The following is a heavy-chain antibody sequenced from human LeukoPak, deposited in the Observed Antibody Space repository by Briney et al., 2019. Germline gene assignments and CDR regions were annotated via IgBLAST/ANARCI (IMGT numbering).Heavy chain of an antibody. V-gene: IGHV1-2*02. J-gene: IGHJ4*02. Sequence: GASVKVSCKASGYTFTGYYMHWVRQAPGQGLEWMGWINPNSGGTNYAQKFQGRVTMTRDTSISTAYMELSRLRSDDTAVYYCARAYYYDSGHFDYWGQGTLVTVSS. D-gene: IGHD3-22*01. CDR3: ARAYYYDSGHFDY. CDR2: INPNSGGT. CDR1: GYTFTGYY.